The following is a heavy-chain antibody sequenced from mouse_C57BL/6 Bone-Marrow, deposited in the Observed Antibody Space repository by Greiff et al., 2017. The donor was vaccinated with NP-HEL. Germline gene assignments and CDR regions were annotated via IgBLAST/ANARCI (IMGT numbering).Heavy chain of an antibody. CDR1: GFNIKDYY. J-gene: IGHJ1*03. Sequence: LVESGAELVKPGASVKLSCTASGFNIKDYYMHWVKQRPEQGLEWIGRIDPEDGVTKYAPKFQGKATITADTSSNTAYLQLSSLTSEDTAVYYCARHDGYYWWYFDVWGTGTTVTVSS. V-gene: IGHV14-2*01. CDR2: IDPEDGVT. D-gene: IGHD2-3*01. CDR3: ARHDGYYWWYFDV.